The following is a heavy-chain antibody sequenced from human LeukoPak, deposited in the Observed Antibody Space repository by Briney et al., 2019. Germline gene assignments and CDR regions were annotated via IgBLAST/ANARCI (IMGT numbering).Heavy chain of an antibody. CDR2: IYTSGST. CDR1: GGSISSGSYY. V-gene: IGHV4-61*02. CDR3: ARLWRCSSTSCLDAFDI. D-gene: IGHD2-2*01. Sequence: PSETLSLTCTVSGGSISSGSYYWSWIRQPAGKGLEWIGRIYTSGSTNYNPSLKSRVTISVDTSKNQFSLKLSSVTAADTAVYYCARLWRCSSTSCLDAFDIWGQGTMVTVSS. J-gene: IGHJ3*02.